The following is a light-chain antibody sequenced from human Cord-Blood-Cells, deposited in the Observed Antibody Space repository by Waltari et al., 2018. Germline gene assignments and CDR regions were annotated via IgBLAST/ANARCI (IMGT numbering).Light chain of an antibody. Sequence: DIQMTQSPSTLSASVGDRVTITCRASQSISSWLAWYQQKTGKAPNLLIYDASSVESGVASRFSGSGSGTEVARAITSLQPDYLGTYCCKQYSCDALSFVQATKLQIK. V-gene: IGKV1-5*01. CDR3: KQYSCDALS. CDR1: QSISSW. CDR2: DAS. J-gene: IGKJ1*01.